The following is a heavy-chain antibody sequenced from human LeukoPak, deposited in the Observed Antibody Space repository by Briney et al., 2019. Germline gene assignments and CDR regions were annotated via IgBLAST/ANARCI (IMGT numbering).Heavy chain of an antibody. D-gene: IGHD3-3*01. CDR1: GGSISSSSYY. J-gene: IGHJ5*02. CDR3: ARGKGPIRFLFGWFDP. CDR2: IYYSGST. V-gene: IGHV4-39*07. Sequence: SETLSLTCTVSGGSISSSSYYWGWIRQPPGKGLEWIVSIYYSGSTYYNPSLKSRVTISVDTSKNQFSLKLSSVTAADTAVYYCARGKGPIRFLFGWFDPWGQGTLVTVSS.